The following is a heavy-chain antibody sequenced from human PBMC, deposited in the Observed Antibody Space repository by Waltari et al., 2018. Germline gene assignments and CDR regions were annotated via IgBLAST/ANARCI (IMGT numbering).Heavy chain of an antibody. D-gene: IGHD3-16*02. Sequence: EVQLVESGGGLVKPGGALGLSCAAAGFTFISYSMNWVRQAPGKGLDWGAPMCSSSSSYISYADSVKCRFTISRDNAKNSLYLQMNSLRAEDTAVYYCARAPDGGITFGGVIVDYYYYYGMDVWGQGTTVTVSS. V-gene: IGHV3-21*01. J-gene: IGHJ6*02. CDR3: ARAPDGGITFGGVIVDYYYYYGMDV. CDR1: GFTFISYS. CDR2: MCSSSSSYI.